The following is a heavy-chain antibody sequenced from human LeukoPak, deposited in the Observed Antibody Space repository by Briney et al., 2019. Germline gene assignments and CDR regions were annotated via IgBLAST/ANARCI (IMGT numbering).Heavy chain of an antibody. CDR3: ARAHSYDLYYYYYMNV. CDR2: IYYSGST. J-gene: IGHJ6*03. V-gene: IGHV4-59*01. CDR1: GGSISSYY. D-gene: IGHD5-18*01. Sequence: PSETLSLTCTVSGGSISSYYWSWIRQPPGKGLEWVGYIYYSGSTNYNPSLKSRVTISVDTSKNQFSLKLSSVTAADTAVYYCARAHSYDLYYYYYMNVSRKGSTVTVSS.